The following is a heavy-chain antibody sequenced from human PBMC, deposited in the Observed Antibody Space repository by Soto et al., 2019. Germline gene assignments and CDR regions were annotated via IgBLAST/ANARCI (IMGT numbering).Heavy chain of an antibody. Sequence: ASVKVSCKASGYTFTSYYMHWVRQAPGQGLEWMGIINPSGGSTSYAQKFQGRVTMTRDTSTSTVYMELSSLRSEDTAVYYCARDDGDLDDYYYYGMDVWGQGTTVTVSS. CDR1: GYTFTSYY. CDR3: ARDDGDLDDYYYYGMDV. J-gene: IGHJ6*02. CDR2: INPSGGST. V-gene: IGHV1-46*01. D-gene: IGHD3-10*01.